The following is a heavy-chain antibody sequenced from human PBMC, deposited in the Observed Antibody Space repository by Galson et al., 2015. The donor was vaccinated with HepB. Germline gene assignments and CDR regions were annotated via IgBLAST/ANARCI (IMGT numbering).Heavy chain of an antibody. J-gene: IGHJ6*03. Sequence: SLRLSCAASGFTFSSYSMNWVRQAPGKGLEWVSSISSSSSYIYYADSVKGRFTISRDNAKNSLYLQMNSLRAEDTAVYYCAREGSGYDWLNYYYYYMDVWGKGTTVTVSS. V-gene: IGHV3-21*01. D-gene: IGHD5-12*01. CDR2: ISSSSSYI. CDR3: AREGSGYDWLNYYYYYMDV. CDR1: GFTFSSYS.